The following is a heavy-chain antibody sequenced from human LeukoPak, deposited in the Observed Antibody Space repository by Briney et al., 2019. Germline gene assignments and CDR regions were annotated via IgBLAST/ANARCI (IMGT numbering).Heavy chain of an antibody. CDR1: GFTFSNYW. CDR3: AREGDYDILTGYSSPHFDY. D-gene: IGHD3-9*01. CDR2: INSDGINT. V-gene: IGHV3-74*01. J-gene: IGHJ4*02. Sequence: GGSLRLSCAASGFTFSNYWMHWVRQAPGKGLVWVSRINSDGINTSYADSVKGRFTISRDNAKNTLNLQMNSLRAEDTAVYYCAREGDYDILTGYSSPHFDYWGQGTLVTVSS.